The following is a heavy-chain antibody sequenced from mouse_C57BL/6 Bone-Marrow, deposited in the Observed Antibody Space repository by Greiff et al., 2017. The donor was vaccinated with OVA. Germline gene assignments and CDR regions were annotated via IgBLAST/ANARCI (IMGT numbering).Heavy chain of an antibody. CDR2: IHPSDSDT. D-gene: IGHD1-1*01. V-gene: IGHV1-74*01. CDR3: AMGYYYGSSYGYFDV. Sequence: QVQLKQPGAELVKPGASVKVSCKASGYTFTSYWMHWVKQRPGQGLEWIGRIHPSDSDTNYNQKFKGKATLTVDKSSSTAYMQLSSLTSEDSAVYYCAMGYYYGSSYGYFDVWGTGTTVTVSS. J-gene: IGHJ1*03. CDR1: GYTFTSYW.